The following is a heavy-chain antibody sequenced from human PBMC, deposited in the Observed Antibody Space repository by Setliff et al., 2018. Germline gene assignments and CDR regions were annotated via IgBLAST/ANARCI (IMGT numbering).Heavy chain of an antibody. D-gene: IGHD1-1*01. CDR2: IHYNGNL. J-gene: IGHJ3*02. Sequence: SETLSLTCAVSGGSISSSSYYCGWIRQSPGEGLEWIANIHYNGNLYYNPSLKNRATISMDTSKIQFSLKLISVTAADTALYFCARRPTGPGAPFDIWGHGTMVTVSS. CDR3: ARRPTGPGAPFDI. V-gene: IGHV4-39*01. CDR1: GGSISSSSYY.